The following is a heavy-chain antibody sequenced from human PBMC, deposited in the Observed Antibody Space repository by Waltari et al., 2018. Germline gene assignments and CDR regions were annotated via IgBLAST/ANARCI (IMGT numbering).Heavy chain of an antibody. CDR3: ARKVVAAAGTEWFDP. D-gene: IGHD6-13*01. CDR1: GYSFTSYW. Sequence: EVPLVQSGAEVKKPGESLKISCKGSGYSFTSYWIGWVRKMPGKGLAWMGIIYPGDSDTRYSPTYQGQVTISADKSISTAYLQWSSLKASDTAMYYCARKVVAAAGTEWFDPWGQGTLVTVSS. J-gene: IGHJ5*02. CDR2: IYPGDSDT. V-gene: IGHV5-51*03.